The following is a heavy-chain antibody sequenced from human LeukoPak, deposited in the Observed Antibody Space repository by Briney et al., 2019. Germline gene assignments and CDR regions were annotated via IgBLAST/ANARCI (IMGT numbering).Heavy chain of an antibody. CDR2: ISAYNGNT. CDR3: ARDCWEIGYWSGGSGGNATFDY. J-gene: IGHJ4*02. Sequence: ASVKVSCKASGYTFTSYGISWVRQAPGQGLEWMGWISAYNGNTNYAQKLQGRVTMTTDTSTSTAYMELRSLRSDDTAVYYCARDCWEIGYWSGGSGGNATFDYWGQGTLVTVSS. CDR1: GYTFTSYG. V-gene: IGHV1-18*01. D-gene: IGHD2-15*01.